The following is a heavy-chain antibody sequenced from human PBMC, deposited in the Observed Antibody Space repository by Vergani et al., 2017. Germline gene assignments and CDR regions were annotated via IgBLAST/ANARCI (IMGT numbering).Heavy chain of an antibody. CDR1: GASIRSSNYY. J-gene: IGHJ5*02. D-gene: IGHD6-19*01. CDR3: ARHSTVEWLVKLGWIDP. V-gene: IGHV4-39*01. CDR2: IYYSGST. Sequence: QLQLQESGPGLVKPSATLSLTCSVSGASIRSSNYYWGCIRQPPGKVLEWIASIYYSGSTYYNPSLKSRVTISVATSKNQSSLKLSAVTAADTAVYFCARHSTVEWLVKLGWIDPWGQGILVTVSS.